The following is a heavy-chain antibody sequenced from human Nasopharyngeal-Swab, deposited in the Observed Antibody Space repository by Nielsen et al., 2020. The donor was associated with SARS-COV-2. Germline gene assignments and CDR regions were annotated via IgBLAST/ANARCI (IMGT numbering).Heavy chain of an antibody. V-gene: IGHV1-3*01. D-gene: IGHD3-10*02. CDR1: GYTFTSYV. Sequence: ASVKVSCKASGYTFTSYVIHWLRQAPGQRLEWMGWINAGNGYRKYSQKFQGRVTITRDTSARTAYLELSSLRSEDTAVYYCTRELLCITGFDYWGQGTLVTVSS. CDR2: INAGNGYR. J-gene: IGHJ4*02. CDR3: TRELLCITGFDY.